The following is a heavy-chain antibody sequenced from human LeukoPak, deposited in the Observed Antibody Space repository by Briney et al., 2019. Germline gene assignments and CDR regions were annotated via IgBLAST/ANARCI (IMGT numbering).Heavy chain of an antibody. CDR3: ARYGSYLDAVDF. D-gene: IGHD1-26*01. V-gene: IGHV3-21*01. Sequence: PGGSLRLSCAASGFTFSSYSINWVRQAPGKGLEWVSSISGSGSYRYYADSVKGRFTISRDNAKKSLFLQMNNLRVEDTALYYCARYGSYLDAVDFWGQGTLVTVAS. CDR2: ISGSGSYR. J-gene: IGHJ3*01. CDR1: GFTFSSYS.